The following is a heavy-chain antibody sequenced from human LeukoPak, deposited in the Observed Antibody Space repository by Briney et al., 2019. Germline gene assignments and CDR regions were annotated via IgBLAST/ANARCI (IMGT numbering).Heavy chain of an antibody. CDR3: AKGAFVRLGELSPY. CDR1: GFTFSSSG. J-gene: IGHJ4*02. CDR2: IQYNETKT. D-gene: IGHD3-16*02. V-gene: IGHV3-30*02. Sequence: PGGSLRLSCVASGFTFSSSGMPWVRQAPGRGPEWVAFIQYNETKTYYADSVKGRFTISRDTSKNTLYLQMNSLRADDTAVYYCAKGAFVRLGELSPYWGQGTLVTVSS.